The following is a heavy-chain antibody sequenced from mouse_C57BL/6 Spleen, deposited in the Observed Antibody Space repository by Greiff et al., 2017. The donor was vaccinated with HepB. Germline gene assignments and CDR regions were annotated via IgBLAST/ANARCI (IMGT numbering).Heavy chain of an antibody. Sequence: EVHLVESEGGLVQPGSSMKLSCTASGFTFSDYYMAWVRQVPEKGLEWVANINYDGSSTYYLDSLKSRFIISRDNAKNILYLQMSSLKSEDTATYYCARDRGTTGYYYAMDYWGQGTSVTVSS. D-gene: IGHD1-1*01. J-gene: IGHJ4*01. CDR3: ARDRGTTGYYYAMDY. CDR2: INYDGSST. V-gene: IGHV5-16*01. CDR1: GFTFSDYY.